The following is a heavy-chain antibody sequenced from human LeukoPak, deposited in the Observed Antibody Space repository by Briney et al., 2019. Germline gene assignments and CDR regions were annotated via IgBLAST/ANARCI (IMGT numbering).Heavy chain of an antibody. CDR3: ARHSWVNGYFDY. Sequence: PLETLSLTCTVSGGSISSYYWSWIRQPPGKGLEWIGYISGTTNYNPSLKSRVTISQDTSKNQFSLKLTSVTAADTAVYYCARHSWVNGYFDYWGQGTLVTVSS. V-gene: IGHV4-59*08. J-gene: IGHJ4*02. D-gene: IGHD4-17*01. CDR1: GGSISSYY. CDR2: ISGTT.